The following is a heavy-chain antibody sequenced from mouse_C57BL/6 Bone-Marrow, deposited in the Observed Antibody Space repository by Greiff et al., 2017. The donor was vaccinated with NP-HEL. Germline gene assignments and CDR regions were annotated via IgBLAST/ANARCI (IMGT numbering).Heavy chain of an antibody. CDR3: ARRPFAY. Sequence: VQLQQSGAELVKSGASVKLSCTASGFNIKDYYMHWVKQRTEQGLEWIGRIDPEDGETKYAPKFQGKATITADTSSNTAYLQLSSLTSEDTAVYYCARRPFAYWGQGTLVTVSA. CDR1: GFNIKDYY. CDR2: IDPEDGET. J-gene: IGHJ3*01. V-gene: IGHV14-2*01.